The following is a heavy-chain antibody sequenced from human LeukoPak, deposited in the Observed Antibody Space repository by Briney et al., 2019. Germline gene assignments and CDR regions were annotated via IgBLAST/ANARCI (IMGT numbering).Heavy chain of an antibody. Sequence: ASVKVSCTASGYSFTSYCMHWVRQAPGQGLEWMGMITPSDGGTTYAQKFQGRVTMTRDTSTSTVYMELSSLRSEDTAIYFCARDPTVITSSRITIFGVVKSPHNWFDPWGQGTQVTVSS. V-gene: IGHV1-46*01. CDR2: ITPSDGGT. D-gene: IGHD3-3*01. CDR3: ARDPTVITSSRITIFGVVKSPHNWFDP. CDR1: GYSFTSYC. J-gene: IGHJ5*02.